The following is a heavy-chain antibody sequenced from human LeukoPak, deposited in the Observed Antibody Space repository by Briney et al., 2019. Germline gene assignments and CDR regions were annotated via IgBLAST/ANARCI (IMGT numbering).Heavy chain of an antibody. CDR3: ATGTAMVLNWFDP. CDR2: MYYSGST. Sequence: SETLSLTCAVSGGSISSSTSYWGWIRQPPGKGLEWIGTMYYSGSTYHNPSLKSRVIISVDTSKNQFSLQLSSVTAADTAVYYCATGTAMVLNWFDPWGQGTLVTVSS. CDR1: GGSISSSTSY. D-gene: IGHD5-18*01. J-gene: IGHJ5*02. V-gene: IGHV4-39*07.